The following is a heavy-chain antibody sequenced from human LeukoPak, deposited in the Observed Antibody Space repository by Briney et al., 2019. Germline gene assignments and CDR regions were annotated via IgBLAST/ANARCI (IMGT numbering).Heavy chain of an antibody. D-gene: IGHD4-23*01. CDR2: INPSGTST. V-gene: IGHV1-46*01. CDR1: GYTFTSYD. Sequence: ASVKVSCKASGYTFTSYDINRVRQATGQGLEWMGLINPSGTSTIYAEKFQGRIIMTRDMSTTTDYMELSSLRSDDTAVYYCARDNSIGGRGWWFDPWGQGTLVTVSS. J-gene: IGHJ5*02. CDR3: ARDNSIGGRGWWFDP.